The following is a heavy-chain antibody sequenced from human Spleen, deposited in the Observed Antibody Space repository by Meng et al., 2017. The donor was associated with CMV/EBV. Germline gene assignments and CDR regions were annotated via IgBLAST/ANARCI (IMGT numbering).Heavy chain of an antibody. D-gene: IGHD6-19*01. V-gene: IGHV3-21*01. CDR3: ARDFGRASGIAVAGSYYGMDV. CDR2: ISSSGTYI. J-gene: IGHJ6*02. Sequence: GESLKISCAASGFTFSSYSMNWVRQAPGKGLEWVSSISSSGTYIYYPDSVKGRFTISRDNAKNSLYLQMNSLRAEDTAVYYCARDFGRASGIAVAGSYYGMDVWGQGTTVTVSS. CDR1: GFTFSSYS.